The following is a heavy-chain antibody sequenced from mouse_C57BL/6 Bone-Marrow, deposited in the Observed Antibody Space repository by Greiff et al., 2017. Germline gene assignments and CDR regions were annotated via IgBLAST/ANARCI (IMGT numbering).Heavy chain of an antibody. CDR3: ARRGIRLQSWYFDV. J-gene: IGHJ1*03. V-gene: IGHV1-82*01. CDR2: IYPGDGDT. CDR1: GYAFSSSW. D-gene: IGHD2-13*01. Sequence: VKLMESGPELVKPGASVKISCKASGYAFSSSWMNWVKQRPGKGLEWIGRIYPGDGDTNYNGKFKGKATLTADKASRTAYMQLSSLTSEDSAVYFCARRGIRLQSWYFDVWGTGTAVTVSS.